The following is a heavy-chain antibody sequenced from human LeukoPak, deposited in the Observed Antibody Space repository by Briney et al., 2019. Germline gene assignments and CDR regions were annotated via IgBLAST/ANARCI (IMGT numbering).Heavy chain of an antibody. CDR2: INSDGSST. D-gene: IGHD3-22*01. Sequence: PGGSLRLSCAASGFTFSSYWMHWVRQAPGKGLVWVSRINSDGSSTNYADSVRGRFTISRDNAKNTLYLQMNSLRAEDTAVYYCAKARGTVVPPFDYWGQGTLVTVSS. J-gene: IGHJ4*02. CDR3: AKARGTVVPPFDY. V-gene: IGHV3-74*01. CDR1: GFTFSSYW.